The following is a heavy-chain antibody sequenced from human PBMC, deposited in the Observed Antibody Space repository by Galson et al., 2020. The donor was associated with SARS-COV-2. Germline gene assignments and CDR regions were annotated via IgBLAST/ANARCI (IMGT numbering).Heavy chain of an antibody. V-gene: IGHV2-70*11. J-gene: IGHJ3*02. Sequence: SGPTLMKPTQTLTLTCPLSGFSLSTSGMYVSWIRQPPGQPLEWLARIDWDDDKYYSTSLKTRLTIPKDTSKNPVVLTMTNMDPVDTATYYCARLMSRSFAFDIWVQGTMVTLSS. CDR3: ARLMSRSFAFDI. D-gene: IGHD3-10*02. CDR2: IDWDDDK. CDR1: GFSLSTSGMY.